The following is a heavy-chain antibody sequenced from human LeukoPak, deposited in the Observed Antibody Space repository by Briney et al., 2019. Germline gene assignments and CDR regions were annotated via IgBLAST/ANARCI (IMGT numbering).Heavy chain of an antibody. J-gene: IGHJ4*02. Sequence: SETLSLTCAVYGGSVSGYYWSWIRQPPGKGLEWIGEINHSGSTNYNPSLKSRVTISVDTSKNQFSLKLSSVTAADTAVYYCARGSKAAYYYAYWGQGTLVTVSS. CDR2: INHSGST. D-gene: IGHD3-10*01. V-gene: IGHV4-34*01. CDR1: GGSVSGYY. CDR3: ARGSKAAYYYAY.